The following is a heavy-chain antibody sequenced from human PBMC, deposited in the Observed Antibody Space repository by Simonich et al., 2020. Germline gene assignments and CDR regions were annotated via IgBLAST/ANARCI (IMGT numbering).Heavy chain of an antibody. D-gene: IGHD6-25*01. Sequence: QVQLVQSGAEVKKPGASVKVSCKASGYTFTGYYMHWVRQAPGQGLEWMGWINPNMGGTNVARKLQGRVTMTRDTSISTAYMELSRLRSDDTAVYYCARGGLGHWYFDLWGRGTLVTVSS. CDR1: GYTFTGYY. V-gene: IGHV1-2*02. CDR3: ARGGLGHWYFDL. CDR2: INPNMGGT. J-gene: IGHJ2*01.